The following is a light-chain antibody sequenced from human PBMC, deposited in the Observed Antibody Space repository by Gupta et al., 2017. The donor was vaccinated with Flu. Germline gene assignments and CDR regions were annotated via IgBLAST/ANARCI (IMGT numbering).Light chain of an antibody. J-gene: IGLJ3*02. V-gene: IGLV5-37*01. CDR3: MIRPGNPWV. Sequence: PVLTQPPSSSASPGESARITCTLPSDLDITDENVYWFQQKPGSPPTFLLYYDSDANTRQGSGIPSRFSGSKDVSANSGLLLISGLQSDDEADYYCMIRPGNPWVFGGGTKLTIL. CDR2: YDSDANT. CDR1: SDLDITDEN.